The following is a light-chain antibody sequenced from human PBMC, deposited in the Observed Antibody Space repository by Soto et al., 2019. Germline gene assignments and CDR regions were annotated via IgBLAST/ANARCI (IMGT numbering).Light chain of an antibody. V-gene: IGLV2-14*01. Sequence: QAALTQPASVSGPPGQSITISCTGTSSDVGGYNYVSWYQQHPGKAPKLMIYDVSNRPSGVSNRFSGSKSGNTASLPISGLQAEDEADYYCSSYTSSSTFVFGTGTKVTGL. CDR1: SSDVGGYNY. CDR2: DVS. J-gene: IGLJ1*01. CDR3: SSYTSSSTFV.